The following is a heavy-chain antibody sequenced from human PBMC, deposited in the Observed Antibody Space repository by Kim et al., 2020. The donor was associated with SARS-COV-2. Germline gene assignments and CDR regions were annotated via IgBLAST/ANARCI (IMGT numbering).Heavy chain of an antibody. CDR1: GFTFSSYA. CDR3: ARGQQLVLGKYFQH. V-gene: IGHV3-30*04. J-gene: IGHJ1*01. Sequence: GGSLRLSCAASGFTFSSYAMHWVRQAPGKGLEWVAVISYDGSNKYYADSVKGRFTISRDNSKNTLYLQMNSLRAEDTAVYYCARGQQLVLGKYFQHWGQGTLVTVSS. CDR2: ISYDGSNK. D-gene: IGHD6-13*01.